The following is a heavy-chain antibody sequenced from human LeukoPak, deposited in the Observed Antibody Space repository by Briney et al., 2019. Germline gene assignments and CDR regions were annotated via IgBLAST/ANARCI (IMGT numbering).Heavy chain of an antibody. CDR3: AREQQWLVPDY. Sequence: ASVKVSCKASGYTSTGYYMHWVRQAPGQGLEWMGRINPNSGGANYAQKFQGRVTMTRDTSISTAYMELSRLRSDVTAVYYCAREQQWLVPDYWGQGTLVTVSS. CDR2: INPNSGGA. D-gene: IGHD6-19*01. J-gene: IGHJ4*02. V-gene: IGHV1-2*06. CDR1: GYTSTGYY.